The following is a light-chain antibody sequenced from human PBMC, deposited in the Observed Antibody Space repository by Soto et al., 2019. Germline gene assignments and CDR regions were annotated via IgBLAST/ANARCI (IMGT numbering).Light chain of an antibody. J-gene: IGKJ5*01. CDR3: QHRGT. CDR1: QSVSNY. CDR2: DAS. V-gene: IGKV3-11*01. Sequence: EIVLTQSPATLSLSSGERATLSCRASQSVSNYLGWYQQKPGQAPRLLIYDASNRATGIPARFSGSGSGTDFTLTISSLEPADFAVYYCQHRGTFGQGTRLEIK.